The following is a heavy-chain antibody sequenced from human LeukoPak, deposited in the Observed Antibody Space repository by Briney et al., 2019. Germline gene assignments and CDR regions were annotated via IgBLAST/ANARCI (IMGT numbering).Heavy chain of an antibody. CDR1: GFTFSSYS. CDR2: ITTTFYT. Sequence: GGSLRLSCAASGFTFSSYSFNWVRQVPGKGLEWVSSITTTFYTYYTDSVKGRFTISRDNAKNSLYLQMISLRAEDTAVYYCARVRANWHEDYWGQGTLVTVSS. D-gene: IGHD5-24*01. V-gene: IGHV3-21*01. J-gene: IGHJ4*02. CDR3: ARVRANWHEDY.